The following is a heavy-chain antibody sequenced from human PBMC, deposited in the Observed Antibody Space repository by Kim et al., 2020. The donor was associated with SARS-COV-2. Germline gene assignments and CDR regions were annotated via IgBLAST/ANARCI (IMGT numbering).Heavy chain of an antibody. CDR3: SSRDGSGSYFAFDI. V-gene: IGHV3-30*04. Sequence: GGSLRLSCAASGFTFSSYAMHWVRQAPGKGLEWVAVISYDGSNKYYADSVKGRFTISRDNSKNTLYLQMNSLRAEDTAVYYCSSRDGSGSYFAFDIWGQGTMVTVSS. J-gene: IGHJ3*02. CDR2: ISYDGSNK. D-gene: IGHD3-10*01. CDR1: GFTFSSYA.